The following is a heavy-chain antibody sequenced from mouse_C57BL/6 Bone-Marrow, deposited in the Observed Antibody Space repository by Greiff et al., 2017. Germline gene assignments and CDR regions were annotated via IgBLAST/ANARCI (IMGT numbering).Heavy chain of an antibody. Sequence: VQLQQPGAELVKPGASVKMSCKASGYTFTSYWITWVKQRPGQGLEWIGDIYPTSGRTNYNEKFKSKATLTVDKPSSTAYMQLSSLTSEDSAVYYCASLDSSSDYWGQGTTLTVSS. D-gene: IGHD3-2*02. J-gene: IGHJ2*01. CDR3: ASLDSSSDY. CDR2: IYPTSGRT. CDR1: GYTFTSYW. V-gene: IGHV1-55*01.